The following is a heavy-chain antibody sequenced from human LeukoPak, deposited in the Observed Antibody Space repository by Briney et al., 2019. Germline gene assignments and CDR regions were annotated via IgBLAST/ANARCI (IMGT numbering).Heavy chain of an antibody. CDR2: IYYSGST. V-gene: IGHV4-59*01. CDR1: GGSISSYY. Sequence: SEALSLTCTVSGGSISSYYWSWIRQPPGKGLEWIGYIYYSGSTNYKPSLKSRVTISVDTSKNQFSLRLNSVTAADTAVYYCARGGYYGSGNDFRFDPWGQGTLVTVSS. D-gene: IGHD3-10*01. CDR3: ARGGYYGSGNDFRFDP. J-gene: IGHJ5*02.